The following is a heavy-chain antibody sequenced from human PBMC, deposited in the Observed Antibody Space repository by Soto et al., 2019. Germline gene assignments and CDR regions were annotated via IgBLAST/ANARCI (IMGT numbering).Heavy chain of an antibody. CDR1: GFTFTSYW. CDR2: IKEDGSAK. CDR3: ASEAFYRFDY. Sequence: EVQLVESGGGLVQPGGSLRVSCAASGFTFTSYWMSWVRQAPGKGLEWVANIKEDGSAKYYLDSVTGRFTISRDNAKNSLYLQMNSLRADDTAVYYCASEAFYRFDYWGQGNLVTVSS. J-gene: IGHJ4*02. V-gene: IGHV3-7*01.